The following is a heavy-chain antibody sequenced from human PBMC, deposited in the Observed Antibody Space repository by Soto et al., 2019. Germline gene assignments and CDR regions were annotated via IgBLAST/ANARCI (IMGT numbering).Heavy chain of an antibody. J-gene: IGHJ3*02. CDR3: ANRRGVGLSFDI. V-gene: IGHV3-23*01. CDR1: GFTFSSYA. CDR2: ISGSGGST. D-gene: IGHD1-26*01. Sequence: GGSLRLSCAASGFTFSSYAMSWVRQAPGKGLEWVSAISGSGGSTYYADSVKGRFTISRDNSKNTLYLQMNSLRAEDTAVYYCANRRGVGLSFDIWGQGTMVTVSS.